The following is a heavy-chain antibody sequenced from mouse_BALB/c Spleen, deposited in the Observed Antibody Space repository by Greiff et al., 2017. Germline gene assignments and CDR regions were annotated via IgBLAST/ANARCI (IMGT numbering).Heavy chain of an antibody. CDR3: TRGGSPFAD. CDR2: INPSNGGT. D-gene: IGHD1-1*02. J-gene: IGHJ3*01. Sequence: QVQLQQPGAELVKPGASVKLSCKASGYTFTSYYMYWVKQRPGQGLEWIGGINPSNGGTNFNEKFKSKATLTVDKSSSTAYMQLSSLTSEDSAVYYCTRGGSPFADWGQGTLVTVSA. CDR1: GYTFTSYY. V-gene: IGHV1S81*02.